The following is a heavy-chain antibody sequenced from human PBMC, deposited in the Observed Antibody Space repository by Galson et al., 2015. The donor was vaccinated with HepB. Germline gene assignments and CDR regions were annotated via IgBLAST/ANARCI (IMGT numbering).Heavy chain of an antibody. CDR2: ISSSGSTI. D-gene: IGHD5-24*01. Sequence: SLRLSCAASGFTFSDYYMNWIRQAPGKGLEWVSYISSSGSTIYYADSVKGRFTISRDNAKNSLYLQMNSLRAEDTAVYYCARDSREYYYYGMDVWGQGTTVTVSS. CDR1: GFTFSDYY. V-gene: IGHV3-11*01. CDR3: ARDSREYYYYGMDV. J-gene: IGHJ6*02.